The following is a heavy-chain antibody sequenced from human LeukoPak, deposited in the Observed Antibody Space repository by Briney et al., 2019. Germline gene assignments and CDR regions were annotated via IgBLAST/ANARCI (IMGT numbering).Heavy chain of an antibody. CDR3: ARTPGVEMATPWAFDI. J-gene: IGHJ3*02. CDR1: GGTFSSYA. Sequence: GSSVKVSCKASGGTFSSYAISWVRQAPGQGLEWMGRIIPILGIANYAQKFQGRVTITADKSTSTAYMELSSLRSEDTAVYYCARTPGVEMATPWAFDIWGQGTMVTVSS. CDR2: IIPILGIA. D-gene: IGHD5-24*01. V-gene: IGHV1-69*04.